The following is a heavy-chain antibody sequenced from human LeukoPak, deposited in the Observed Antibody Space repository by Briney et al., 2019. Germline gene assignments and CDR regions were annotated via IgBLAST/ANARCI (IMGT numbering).Heavy chain of an antibody. CDR2: ISWNSGSI. Sequence: GGSLRLSCAASGFTFDDYAMHWVRQAPGKGLEWVSGISWNSGSIGYADSVKGRFTISRDNSKNTLYLQMNSLRAEDTAVYYCAKDRCSNGVGCYYYYMDVWGKGTTVTISS. V-gene: IGHV3-9*01. J-gene: IGHJ6*03. CDR3: AKDRCSNGVGCYYYYMDV. CDR1: GFTFDDYA. D-gene: IGHD2-8*01.